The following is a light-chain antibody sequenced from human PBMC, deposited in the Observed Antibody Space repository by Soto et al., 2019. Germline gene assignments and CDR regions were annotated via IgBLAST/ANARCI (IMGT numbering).Light chain of an antibody. Sequence: EIVLTQSPATLSLSPGERATLSCRASQSVSSYLAWYQQKPGQAPRLLIYDASNRATGIPARFSGSGSGTDLTLTIISLEPEDFAVYYCQQRSNWPPWTFGQGTKVEIK. CDR2: DAS. J-gene: IGKJ1*01. CDR1: QSVSSY. CDR3: QQRSNWPPWT. V-gene: IGKV3-11*01.